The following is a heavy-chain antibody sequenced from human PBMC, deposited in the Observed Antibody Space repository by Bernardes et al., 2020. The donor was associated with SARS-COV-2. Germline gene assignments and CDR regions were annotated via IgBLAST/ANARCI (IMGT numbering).Heavy chain of an antibody. Sequence: GGSLRLSCAASGFTFDDYGMSWVRQAPGKGLEWVSGINWNGGSTGYADSVKGRFTISRDNAKNSLYLQMNSLRAEDTALYHCARGLSSWEFDYWGQGTLVTVSS. CDR1: GFTFDDYG. J-gene: IGHJ4*02. V-gene: IGHV3-20*01. CDR2: INWNGGST. CDR3: ARGLSSWEFDY. D-gene: IGHD6-13*01.